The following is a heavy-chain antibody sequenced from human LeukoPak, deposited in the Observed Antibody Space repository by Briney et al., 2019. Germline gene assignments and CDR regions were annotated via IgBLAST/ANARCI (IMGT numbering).Heavy chain of an antibody. J-gene: IGHJ4*02. D-gene: IGHD2-2*02. Sequence: GESLKISCKGSGYSFTSYWIGWVRQMPGKGLEWMGIIYPGDSDTRYSPSFQGQVTISADKSISTAYLQWSSLKASDTAMYYCARSNTLYCSSTSCYIDYWGQGTLVTVSS. CDR3: ARSNTLYCSSTSCYIDY. CDR1: GYSFTSYW. CDR2: IYPGDSDT. V-gene: IGHV5-51*01.